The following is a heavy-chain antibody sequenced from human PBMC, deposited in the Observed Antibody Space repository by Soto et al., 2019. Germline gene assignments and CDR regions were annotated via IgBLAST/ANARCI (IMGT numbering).Heavy chain of an antibody. J-gene: IGHJ3*02. CDR3: AHRNHEVEVATMIVPAVWDAFDN. Sequence: QITLKESGPTLVKPTQTLTLTCTFSGFSLSTSGVGVGWIRQPPGKALEWLALIYWNDDKRYSPSLKSRLTMSKDTSKNQLVLTMTYMDPVDTAPYYCAHRNHEVEVATMIVPAVWDAFDNWGQGTMVTVSS. CDR2: IYWNDDK. V-gene: IGHV2-5*01. CDR1: GFSLSTSGVG. D-gene: IGHD3-22*01.